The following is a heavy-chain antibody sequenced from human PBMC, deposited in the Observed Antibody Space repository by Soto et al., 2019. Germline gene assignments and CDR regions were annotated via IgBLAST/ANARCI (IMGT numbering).Heavy chain of an antibody. Sequence: QVPLVQSGAEVKKPGASVKVSCKASGYTFTGYYMHWVRQAPGQGLEWMGWINPNSGSTNYAQKFQGWVTMTRDTSISTAYMELSRLRSDDTAVYYCARGPYGDYHLDYWGQGTLVTVSS. CDR3: ARGPYGDYHLDY. V-gene: IGHV1-2*04. D-gene: IGHD4-17*01. CDR2: INPNSGST. J-gene: IGHJ4*02. CDR1: GYTFTGYY.